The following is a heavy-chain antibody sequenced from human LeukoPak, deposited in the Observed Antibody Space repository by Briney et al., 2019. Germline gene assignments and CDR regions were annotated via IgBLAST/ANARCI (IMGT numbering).Heavy chain of an antibody. CDR3: AKEPGYCSSTSCFTFDY. Sequence: GGSLRLSCAASGFTFSSYGMHWVRQAPGKGLEWVAFIRYDGSNKYYADSVKGRFTISRDNSKNTLYLQMSSLRAEDTAVYYCAKEPGYCSSTSCFTFDYWGQGTLVTVSS. V-gene: IGHV3-30*02. J-gene: IGHJ4*02. CDR1: GFTFSSYG. CDR2: IRYDGSNK. D-gene: IGHD2-2*01.